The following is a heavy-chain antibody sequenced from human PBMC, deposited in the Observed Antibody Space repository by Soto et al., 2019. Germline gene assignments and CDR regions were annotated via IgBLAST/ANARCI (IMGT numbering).Heavy chain of an antibody. CDR1: GFIFSNYA. D-gene: IGHD4-4*01. CDR3: AKCYRYGGNYYLDY. V-gene: IGHV3-23*01. J-gene: IGHJ4*02. Sequence: VQLLDSGGGLVQPGGSLRLSCAASGFIFSNYAMNWDRQAPGKGLEWVSVISSSGGLTDYTDSVKGRFTISRDNSRNALYLQMDSLRAEDTAVYYCAKCYRYGGNYYLDYWGPGTLVTVST. CDR2: ISSSGGLT.